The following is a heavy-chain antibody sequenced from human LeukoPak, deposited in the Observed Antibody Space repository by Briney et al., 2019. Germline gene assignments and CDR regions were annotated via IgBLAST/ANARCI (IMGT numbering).Heavy chain of an antibody. D-gene: IGHD3-22*01. Sequence: GGTLRLSCAASGFTFSTYGMSWVRQAPGKGLEWVSSISGSGASTYYADSVKGRFTISRDNSKNTLYLQMNSLRAEDTAVYYCARGHYYDSRGTTPNDYWGQGTLVTVSS. CDR3: ARGHYYDSRGTTPNDY. CDR2: ISGSGAST. CDR1: GFTFSTYG. J-gene: IGHJ4*02. V-gene: IGHV3-23*01.